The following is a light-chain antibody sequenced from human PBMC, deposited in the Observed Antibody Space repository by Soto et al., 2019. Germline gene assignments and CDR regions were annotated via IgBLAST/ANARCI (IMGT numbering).Light chain of an antibody. Sequence: EIVLTQSPATLSLSPGERATLSCRASQTFSSHLAWYQQKPGQAPRLLIYDASKRATGIPARFSGRGSGTDFTLPISSLAPEDFALYSCQQRSNWPPVITFGQATRLEIK. CDR3: QQRSNWPPVIT. J-gene: IGKJ5*01. CDR2: DAS. V-gene: IGKV3-11*01. CDR1: QTFSSH.